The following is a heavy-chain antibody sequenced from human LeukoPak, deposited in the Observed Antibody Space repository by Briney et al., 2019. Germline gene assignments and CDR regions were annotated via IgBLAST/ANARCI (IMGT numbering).Heavy chain of an antibody. Sequence: GGSLRLSCAASGFTVSSNYMNWVRQAPGKGLEWVSVIYTGGTTYYADSVKGRFTISRDNSKNTLYLQMNSLRAEDTAVYYCATSSSWPPLGYWGQGTLVTVSP. CDR1: GFTVSSNY. CDR3: ATSSSWPPLGY. D-gene: IGHD6-13*01. CDR2: IYTGGTT. V-gene: IGHV3-66*01. J-gene: IGHJ4*02.